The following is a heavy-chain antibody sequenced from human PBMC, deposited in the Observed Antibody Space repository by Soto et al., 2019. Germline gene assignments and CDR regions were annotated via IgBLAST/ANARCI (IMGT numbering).Heavy chain of an antibody. CDR2: IIPIFGTA. Sequence: QVQLVQSGAEVRKPGSSVKVSCKASGGTFSSYAISWVRQAPGQGLEWMGGIIPIFGTANYAQKFQGRVTITADKSTSTAYMELSSLRSEDTAVYYCARERDYYGSGSYYYGMDVWGQGTTVTVSS. V-gene: IGHV1-69*06. CDR3: ARERDYYGSGSYYYGMDV. D-gene: IGHD3-10*01. J-gene: IGHJ6*02. CDR1: GGTFSSYA.